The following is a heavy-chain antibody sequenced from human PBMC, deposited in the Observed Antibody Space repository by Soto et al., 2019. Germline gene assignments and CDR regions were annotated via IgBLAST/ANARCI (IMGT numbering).Heavy chain of an antibody. CDR2: ISYDGSNK. CDR3: AKDNIAARPETGTAGLYYYYYGMDV. D-gene: IGHD6-6*01. V-gene: IGHV3-30*18. CDR1: GFTFSSYG. Sequence: PGGSLRLSCAASGFTFSSYGMHWVRQAPGKGLEWVAVISYDGSNKYYADSVKGRFTISRDNSKNTLYLQMNSLRAEDTAVYYCAKDNIAARPETGTAGLYYYYYGMDVWGXGTTVTVSS. J-gene: IGHJ6*04.